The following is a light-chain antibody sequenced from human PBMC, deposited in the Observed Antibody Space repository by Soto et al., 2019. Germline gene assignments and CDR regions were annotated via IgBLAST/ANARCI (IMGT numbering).Light chain of an antibody. V-gene: IGKV1-17*01. J-gene: IGKJ2*01. CDR3: LQHSDSPFT. CDR2: SAS. CDR1: QGIRDA. Sequence: DIQMTQSPSSLSASVGDRVIITCRASQGIRDALGWYQQKPGKVPKRLIYSASSLQNGVPSRFSGSGSETVFTLTISRLQHEDFATYFCLQHSDSPFTFGQGTRLEI.